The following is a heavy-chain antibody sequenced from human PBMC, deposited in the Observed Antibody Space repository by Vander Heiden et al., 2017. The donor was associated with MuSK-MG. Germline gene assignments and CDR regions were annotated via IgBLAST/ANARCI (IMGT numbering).Heavy chain of an antibody. J-gene: IGHJ4*02. D-gene: IGHD6-19*01. CDR1: ANSFNNYY. Sequence: QVLLQESGPRLLKSSETLSLSCNVSANSFNNYYWTWVRQPPGAGLEWIGHAYFSGSTLYSPSLRSRVAISMDRSHSQFSLKMTSLTAADTAVYFCAAMNSREWTLDYWGQGALVTVSS. CDR3: AAMNSREWTLDY. CDR2: AYFSGST. V-gene: IGHV4-59*01.